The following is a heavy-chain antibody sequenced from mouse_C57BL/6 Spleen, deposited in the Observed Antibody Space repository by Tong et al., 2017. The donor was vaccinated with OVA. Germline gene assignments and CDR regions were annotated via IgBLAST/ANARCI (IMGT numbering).Heavy chain of an antibody. J-gene: IGHJ1*02. CDR3: ARNYGSSEYFDV. D-gene: IGHD1-1*01. CDR2: IDPSDSYT. V-gene: IGHV1-50*01. Sequence: VQLQESGAELVKPGASVKLSCKASGYTFTSYWMQWVKQRPGQGLEWIGEIDPSDSYTNYNQKFKGKATLTVDTSSSTAYMQLSSLTSEDSAVYYCARNYGSSEYFDVWGTGTTVTVPS. CDR1: GYTFTSYW.